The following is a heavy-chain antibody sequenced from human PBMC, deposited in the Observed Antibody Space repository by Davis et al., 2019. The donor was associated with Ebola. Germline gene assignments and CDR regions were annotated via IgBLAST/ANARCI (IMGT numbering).Heavy chain of an antibody. CDR3: ARDRAYCTHGACFTRYHDYGLDV. Sequence: ASVKVSCKASGYTFNNYVISWVRQAPGQGLEWMGWISAYNGHTNYAQKDEGRLTITTATSTATAYMELRGLTSDDTAVYYCARDRAYCTHGACFTRYHDYGLDVWGPGTTVTVSS. D-gene: IGHD2-8*01. CDR2: ISAYNGHT. V-gene: IGHV1-18*01. J-gene: IGHJ6*02. CDR1: GYTFNNYV.